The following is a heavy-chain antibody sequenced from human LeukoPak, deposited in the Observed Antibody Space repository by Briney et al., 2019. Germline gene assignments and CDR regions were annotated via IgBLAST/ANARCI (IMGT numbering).Heavy chain of an antibody. CDR2: IYHSGST. CDR1: GGSISSGGYY. CDR3: ARDPNSGSYSSYFDY. J-gene: IGHJ4*02. D-gene: IGHD1-26*01. Sequence: SETLSLTCTVSGGSISSGGYYWSWIRQPPGKGLEWIGYIYHSGSTNYNPSLKSRVTISVDKSKNQFSLKLSSVTAADTAVYYCARDPNSGSYSSYFDYWGQGTLVTVSS. V-gene: IGHV4-30-2*01.